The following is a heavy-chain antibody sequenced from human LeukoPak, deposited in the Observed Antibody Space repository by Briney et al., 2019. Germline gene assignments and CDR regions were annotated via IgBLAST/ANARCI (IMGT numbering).Heavy chain of an antibody. CDR2: IYYSGST. J-gene: IGHJ4*02. CDR3: ARGSSGWYVGLDY. V-gene: IGHV4-61*08. D-gene: IGHD6-19*01. Sequence: PSETLSLTCTVSGGSISSGDYYWSWVRQPPGKGLEWIGYIYYSGSTNYNPSLKSRVTISVDTSKNQFSLKLSSVTAADTAVYYCARGSSGWYVGLDYWGQGTLVTVSS. CDR1: GGSISSGDYY.